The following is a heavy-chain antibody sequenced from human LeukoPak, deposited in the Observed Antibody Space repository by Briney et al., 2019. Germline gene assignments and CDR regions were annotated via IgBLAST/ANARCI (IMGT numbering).Heavy chain of an antibody. CDR3: ARGSGRRFLEWLPTHYYYGMDV. V-gene: IGHV3-33*08. J-gene: IGHJ6*02. Sequence: GGSLRLSCAASGFTFSNAWMNWVRQAPGKGLEWVAVIWYDGSNKYYADSVKGRFTISRDNSKNTLYLQMNSLRAEDTAVYYCARGSGRRFLEWLPTHYYYGMDVWGQGTTVTVSS. D-gene: IGHD3-3*01. CDR2: IWYDGSNK. CDR1: GFTFSNAW.